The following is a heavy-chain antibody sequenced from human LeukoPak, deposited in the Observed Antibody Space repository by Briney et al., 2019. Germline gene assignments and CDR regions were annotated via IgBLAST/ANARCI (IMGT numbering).Heavy chain of an antibody. CDR3: ARDQLAMVRGAKYGMDV. CDR1: GGSISSGGYY. Sequence: PSETLSLTCNVSGGSISSGGYYWSWIRQHPGKGLEWIGYIYYSGSTYYNPSLKSRVTISVDTSKNQFSLKLSSVTAADTAVYYCARDQLAMVRGAKYGMDVWGKGTTVTVSS. J-gene: IGHJ6*04. CDR2: IYYSGST. V-gene: IGHV4-31*03. D-gene: IGHD3-10*01.